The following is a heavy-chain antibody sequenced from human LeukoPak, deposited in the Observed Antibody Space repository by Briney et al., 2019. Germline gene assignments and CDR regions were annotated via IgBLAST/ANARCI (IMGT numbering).Heavy chain of an antibody. CDR2: INPNSGGT. CDR3: AREPVAGYNWFDP. V-gene: IGHV1-2*02. D-gene: IGHD6-19*01. Sequence: ASVKVSCKASGYTFAGYYMHWVGQAPGQGLEWMGWINPNSGGTNYAQKFQGRVTMTRDTSISTAYMELSRLRSDDTAVYYCAREPVAGYNWFDPWGQGTLVTVSS. CDR1: GYTFAGYY. J-gene: IGHJ5*02.